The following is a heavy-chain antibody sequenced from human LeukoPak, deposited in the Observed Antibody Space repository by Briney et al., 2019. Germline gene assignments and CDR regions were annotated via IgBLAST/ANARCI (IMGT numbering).Heavy chain of an antibody. CDR1: GFTFSSYG. J-gene: IGHJ6*02. Sequence: PGRSLRLSCAASGFTFSSYGMHWVRQAPGKGLEWVAVISFNGRDKSYADSVKGQFTISRDNSKNTLYLQMDSLRAEDTAVYYCARDPGELLQDYYYAMDVWGQGTTVTV. D-gene: IGHD1-26*01. V-gene: IGHV3-33*01. CDR3: ARDPGELLQDYYYAMDV. CDR2: ISFNGRDK.